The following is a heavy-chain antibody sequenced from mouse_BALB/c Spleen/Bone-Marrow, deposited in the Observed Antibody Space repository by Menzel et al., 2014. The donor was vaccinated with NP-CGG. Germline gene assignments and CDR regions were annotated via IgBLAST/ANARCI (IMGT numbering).Heavy chain of an antibody. J-gene: IGHJ4*01. Sequence: DVKLVESGAELVKPGASVKLSCTASGFNIKDTYMHWVKQRPEQGLEWIGRIDPANGNTKYDPKFQGKATITADTSSSTAYLQLSSLTSEDTAVYYCARWEYYAMDYWGQRTSVTVSS. CDR2: IDPANGNT. CDR1: GFNIKDTY. CDR3: ARWEYYAMDY. D-gene: IGHD4-1*01. V-gene: IGHV14-3*02.